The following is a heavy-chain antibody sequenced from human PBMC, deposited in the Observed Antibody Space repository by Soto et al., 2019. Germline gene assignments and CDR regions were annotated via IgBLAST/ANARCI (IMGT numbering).Heavy chain of an antibody. J-gene: IGHJ3*01. D-gene: IGHD5-12*01. CDR3: SKAYSGYDHDSFVF. CDR2: ISWNSGSI. V-gene: IGHV3-9*01. CDR1: GFTFDDYA. Sequence: GGSLRLSCAASGFTFDDYAMHWVRQAPGKGLEWVSGISWNSGSIGYADSVKGRFTISRDNAKNSLYLQMNSLKAEDTALYYSSKAYSGYDHDSFVFWGQGTMVTVSS.